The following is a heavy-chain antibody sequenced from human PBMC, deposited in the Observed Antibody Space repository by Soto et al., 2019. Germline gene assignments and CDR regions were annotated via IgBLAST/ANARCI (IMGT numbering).Heavy chain of an antibody. CDR3: ARGQRFSDWFDP. Sequence: PSETLSLTCAVYGGSFSGYYWSWIRQPPGKGLEWIGRVYSSGGTHYNPSLKSRVTISLDTSKNQFSLRLLSVTDADTAVYYCARGQRFSDWFDPWGQGTLVTVSS. CDR2: VYSSGGT. J-gene: IGHJ5*02. D-gene: IGHD3-3*01. V-gene: IGHV4-34*01. CDR1: GGSFSGYY.